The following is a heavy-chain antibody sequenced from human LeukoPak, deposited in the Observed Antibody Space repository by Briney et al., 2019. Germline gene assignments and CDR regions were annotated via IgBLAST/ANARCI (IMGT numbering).Heavy chain of an antibody. J-gene: IGHJ6*03. CDR2: ISSSSYI. CDR1: GFTVSSNY. V-gene: IGHV3-69-1*01. D-gene: IGHD6-19*01. CDR3: ARDSGIAVGYYYYYYYMDV. Sequence: GGSLRLSCAASGFTVSSNYMSWVRQAPGKGLEWVSSISSSSYIYYADSVKGRFTISRDNAKNSLYLQMNSLRAEDTAVYYCARDSGIAVGYYYYYYYMDVWGKGTTVTVSS.